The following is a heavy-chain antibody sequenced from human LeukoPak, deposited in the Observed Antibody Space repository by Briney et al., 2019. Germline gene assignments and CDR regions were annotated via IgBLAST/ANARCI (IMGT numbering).Heavy chain of an antibody. CDR1: GFTFDDYG. V-gene: IGHV3-20*04. J-gene: IGHJ4*02. D-gene: IGHD3-22*01. Sequence: GRSLRLSCAASGFTFDDYGMSWVRQAPGKGLEWVSGINWNGGSTGYADSVKGRFTISRDNAKNSLYLQMNSLRAEDTALYYCAREKRDDSSGTFDYWGQGTLVTVSS. CDR2: INWNGGST. CDR3: AREKRDDSSGTFDY.